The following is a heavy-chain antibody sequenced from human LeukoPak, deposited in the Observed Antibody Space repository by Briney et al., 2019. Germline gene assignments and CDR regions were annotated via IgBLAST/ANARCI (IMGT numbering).Heavy chain of an antibody. CDR2: INHSGST. Sequence: SETLSLTCAVYGGSFSGYYWSWIRQPPGKGLEWIGEINHSGSTNYNPSLKSRVIISVDTSKNQFSLKLSSVTAADTAVYYCARLLLLWFGTYYFDYWGQGTLVTVSS. CDR1: GGSFSGYY. D-gene: IGHD3-10*01. V-gene: IGHV4-34*01. J-gene: IGHJ4*02. CDR3: ARLLLLWFGTYYFDY.